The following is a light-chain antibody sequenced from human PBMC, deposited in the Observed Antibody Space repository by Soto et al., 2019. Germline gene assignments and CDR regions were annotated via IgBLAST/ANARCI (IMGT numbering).Light chain of an antibody. CDR3: QQYGSSPRT. CDR2: GAS. V-gene: IGKV3-20*01. J-gene: IGKJ1*01. CDR1: QSVSSSY. Sequence: ELLFTQSPGPLSLSPGARATLSCRASQSVSSSYLAWYQQKPGQAPRLLIYGASRRATGIQDRFSGSGSGTDFTLTISRLEPEDFAVYYCQQYGSSPRTFGQGTKVDIK.